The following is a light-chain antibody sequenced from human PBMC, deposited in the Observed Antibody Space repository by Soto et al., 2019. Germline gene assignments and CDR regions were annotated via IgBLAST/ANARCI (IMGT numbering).Light chain of an antibody. Sequence: QSVLTQPPSASGTPGQRVTISCSGSSSNIGSNTVNWYQQLPGTAPKLLIYSDNQRPSGAPDRFSGSKSGTSASLALSGLHSEDETDYYSAAWVDSLNGPVFGGGTKLTVL. V-gene: IGLV1-44*01. J-gene: IGLJ2*01. CDR2: SDN. CDR3: AAWVDSLNGPV. CDR1: SSNIGSNT.